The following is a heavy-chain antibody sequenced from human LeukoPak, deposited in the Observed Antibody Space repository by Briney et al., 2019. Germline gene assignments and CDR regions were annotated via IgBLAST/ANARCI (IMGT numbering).Heavy chain of an antibody. D-gene: IGHD1-26*01. V-gene: IGHV3-21*01. CDR3: ARDPLPYSGSQVGDAFDI. CDR1: GFTFDDYA. Sequence: GRSLRLSCAASGFTFDDYAMNWVRQAPGKGLEWVSSISSSSSYIYYADSVKGRFTISRDNAKNSLYLQMNSLRAEDTAVYYCARDPLPYSGSQVGDAFDIWGQGTMVTVSS. CDR2: ISSSSSYI. J-gene: IGHJ3*02.